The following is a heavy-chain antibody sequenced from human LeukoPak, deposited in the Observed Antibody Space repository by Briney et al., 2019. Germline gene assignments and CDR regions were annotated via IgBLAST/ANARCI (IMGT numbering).Heavy chain of an antibody. CDR3: ARDWPRDNDAFDI. Sequence: PGGSLRLSCAASCFTISSYSMNWLRQAPGKGVEWVSSISSSSSYIYYAYSVKGRFTISRDNAKTSLYLQMNSLRAEDTAVYYCARDWPRDNDAFDIWGQGTMVTVSS. CDR1: CFTISSYS. D-gene: IGHD2-21*02. J-gene: IGHJ3*02. CDR2: ISSSSSYI. V-gene: IGHV3-21*01.